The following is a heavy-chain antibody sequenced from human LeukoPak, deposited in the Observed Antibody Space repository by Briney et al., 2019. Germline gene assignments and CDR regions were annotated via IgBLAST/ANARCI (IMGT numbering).Heavy chain of an antibody. D-gene: IGHD1-26*01. CDR2: INSDGSTT. V-gene: IGHV3-74*01. Sequence: GGSLRLSCAASGFTFSSHWMHWVRQAPGKGLVWVSRINSDGSTTTYADSVKGRFTISRDNANNTLYLQMNSLRAEDTAVYYCARKRDSGSYRDDYWGQGTLVTVSS. J-gene: IGHJ4*02. CDR1: GFTFSSHW. CDR3: ARKRDSGSYRDDY.